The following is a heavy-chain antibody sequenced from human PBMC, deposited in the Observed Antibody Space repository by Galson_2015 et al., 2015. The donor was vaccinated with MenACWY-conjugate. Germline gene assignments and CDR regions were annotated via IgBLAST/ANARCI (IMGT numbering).Heavy chain of an antibody. V-gene: IGHV4-59*01. CDR3: ARDTSPAI. CDR1: GASISSYY. J-gene: IGHJ4*02. CDR2: IYYSGSS. Sequence: SETLSLTCTVSGASISSYYWSWIRQPPGKELEWIGYIYYSGSSNYNPSLKSRVTMSVDTSKNQFSLNLSSVTAADTAVYYCARDTSPAIWGQGTLVTVSS. D-gene: IGHD6-25*01.